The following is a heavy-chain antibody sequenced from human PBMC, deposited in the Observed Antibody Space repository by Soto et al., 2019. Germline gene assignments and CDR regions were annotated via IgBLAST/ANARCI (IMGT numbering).Heavy chain of an antibody. J-gene: IGHJ3*02. Sequence: ASVKVSCKASGYTFTSYGISWVRQAPGQGLEWMGWISGYNGNTNYAQKLQGRFTMTTDTSTRTAYMELRSLRSDDTAVYYCARDSPHISGPDAFDTWGQGTMVTVSS. D-gene: IGHD3-22*01. V-gene: IGHV1-18*01. CDR2: ISGYNGNT. CDR3: ARDSPHISGPDAFDT. CDR1: GYTFTSYG.